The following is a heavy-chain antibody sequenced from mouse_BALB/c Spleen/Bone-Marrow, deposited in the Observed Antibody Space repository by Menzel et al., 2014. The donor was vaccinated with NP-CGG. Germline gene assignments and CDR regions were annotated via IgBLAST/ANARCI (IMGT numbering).Heavy chain of an antibody. Sequence: VQLQQSGAELVKPGASVKLSCTASGFNIKDTYMHWVKQRPEQGLEWIGRIDPANGNTKYDPKFQGKATTTADTSSNTAYLQLFSLTSEDTAVYYCARTPRATFYFDYWGQGTTLTVSS. V-gene: IGHV14-3*02. CDR2: IDPANGNT. D-gene: IGHD3-1*01. J-gene: IGHJ2*01. CDR1: GFNIKDTY. CDR3: ARTPRATFYFDY.